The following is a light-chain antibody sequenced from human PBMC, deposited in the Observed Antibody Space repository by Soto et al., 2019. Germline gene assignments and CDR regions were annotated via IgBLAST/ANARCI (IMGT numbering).Light chain of an antibody. Sequence: EIVMTQSPATLSVSPGERATLSCRASQSASNNLAWYQQKPGQAPRLLIYVASTTATGIPARFSGSGSGTEFTLTISSMQSEDFAVYYCQQYNKWPLTFGQGTKVEI. CDR1: QSASNN. J-gene: IGKJ1*01. V-gene: IGKV3-15*01. CDR2: VAS. CDR3: QQYNKWPLT.